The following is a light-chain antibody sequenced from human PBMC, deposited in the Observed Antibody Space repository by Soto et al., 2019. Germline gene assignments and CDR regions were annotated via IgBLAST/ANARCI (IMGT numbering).Light chain of an antibody. J-gene: IGKJ5*01. CDR2: AAS. Sequence: DIQMTQSPSSLSASVGDRVTITCRASQSISSYLNWYQQKPGKAPKLLIYAASSLQSGVPSRFSGSRSGKDFTLTISSLQPEDFATYYCQQSYSTPSNTFGQVTRLEIK. V-gene: IGKV1-39*01. CDR1: QSISSY. CDR3: QQSYSTPSNT.